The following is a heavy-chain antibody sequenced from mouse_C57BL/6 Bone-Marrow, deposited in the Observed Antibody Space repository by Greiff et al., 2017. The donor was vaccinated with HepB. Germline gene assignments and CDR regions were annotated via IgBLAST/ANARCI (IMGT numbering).Heavy chain of an antibody. J-gene: IGHJ4*01. V-gene: IGHV1-77*01. CDR1: GYTFTDYY. CDR2: LGPGSGST. Sequence: QVQLQQSGAELVKPGASVKISCKASGYTFTDYYINWVKQRPGQGLEWIGKLGPGSGSTYYNEKFKGKATLTADKSSSTAYMQLSSLTSEDSAVYFCARLSPDYWGQGTSVTVSS. CDR3: ARLSPDY.